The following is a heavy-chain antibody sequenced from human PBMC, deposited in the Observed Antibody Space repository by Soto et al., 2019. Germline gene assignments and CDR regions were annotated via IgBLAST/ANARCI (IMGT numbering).Heavy chain of an antibody. Sequence: PGESLKISCKCSGYSFTSYWISWVRQMPGKGLEWMGKFDPSDSYTNYSPSFQGHVTISADKSISTAYLQWSSLKASDTAMYYCATLKPSGYDSEGWFDPWGQGTLVTVSS. CDR3: ATLKPSGYDSEGWFDP. V-gene: IGHV5-10-1*01. CDR2: FDPSDSYT. CDR1: GYSFTSYW. J-gene: IGHJ5*02. D-gene: IGHD5-12*01.